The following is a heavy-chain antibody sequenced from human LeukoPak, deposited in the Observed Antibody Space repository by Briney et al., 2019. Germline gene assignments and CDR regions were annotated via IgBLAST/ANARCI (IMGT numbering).Heavy chain of an antibody. CDR3: ARGFDIVVVVAPNYDY. Sequence: SETLSLTCTVSGGSISSSSYFWAWIRQPPGKGLEWIGSIYYSGSTYYNPSLKGRVTTSVDSSKNKFSLNLSSVTAADTAVYYCARGFDIVVVVAPNYDYWGQGTLVTVSS. CDR2: IYYSGST. CDR1: GGSISSSSYF. J-gene: IGHJ4*02. V-gene: IGHV4-39*07. D-gene: IGHD2-15*01.